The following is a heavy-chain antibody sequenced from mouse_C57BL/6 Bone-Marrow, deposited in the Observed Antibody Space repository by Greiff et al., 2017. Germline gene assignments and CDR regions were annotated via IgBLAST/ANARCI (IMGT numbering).Heavy chain of an antibody. Sequence: VKLVESGAELARPGASVKLSCKASGYTFTSYGISWVKQRTGQGLEWIGEIYPRSGNTYYNEKFKGKATLTADKSSSTAYMELRSLTSEDSAVYFCAGSGPFAYWGQGTLVTVSA. CDR3: AGSGPFAY. D-gene: IGHD3-2*02. J-gene: IGHJ3*01. V-gene: IGHV1-81*01. CDR2: IYPRSGNT. CDR1: GYTFTSYG.